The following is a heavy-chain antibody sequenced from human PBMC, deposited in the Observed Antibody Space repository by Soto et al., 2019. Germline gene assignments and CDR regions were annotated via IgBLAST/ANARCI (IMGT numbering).Heavy chain of an antibody. J-gene: IGHJ3*02. Sequence: EVQLVESGGGLVQPGRSLRLSCAASGFTFDDYAMHWVRQAPGKGLEWVSGISWNSGSIGYAASEKGRFTSSRDNAKNSLYLQMNSLRAEDTALYYCAKAATDDAFDIWGQGTMVTVSS. V-gene: IGHV3-9*01. CDR3: AKAATDDAFDI. CDR2: ISWNSGSI. D-gene: IGHD2-15*01. CDR1: GFTFDDYA.